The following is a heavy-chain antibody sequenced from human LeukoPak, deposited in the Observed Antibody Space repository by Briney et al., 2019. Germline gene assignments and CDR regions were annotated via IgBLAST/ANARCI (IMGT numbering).Heavy chain of an antibody. Sequence: GGSLRLSCAASGFTFSSYSMNWVRQAPGKGLEWVSSISSSSSYIYYADSVKGRFTISRDNAKNSLYLQMNSLRAEDTAVYHCASALASGAKFDYWGQGTLVTVSS. CDR1: GFTFSSYS. D-gene: IGHD1-26*01. J-gene: IGHJ4*02. CDR2: ISSSSSYI. CDR3: ASALASGAKFDY. V-gene: IGHV3-21*01.